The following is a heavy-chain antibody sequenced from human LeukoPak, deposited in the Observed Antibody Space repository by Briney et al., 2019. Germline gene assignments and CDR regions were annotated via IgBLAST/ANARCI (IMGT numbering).Heavy chain of an antibody. CDR1: GGSISNYY. CDR3: ARHGGYSSPYLH. D-gene: IGHD6-13*01. V-gene: IGHV4-59*08. CDR2: IYYSGTT. Sequence: SETLSLTCTVSGGSISNYYWSWIRQPPGKGLGCMGYIYYSGTTNYNPSLKSRVTISVDTSKNQFSLKLSSVTAADTAVYYCARHGGYSSPYLHWGQGTLVTVSS. J-gene: IGHJ1*01.